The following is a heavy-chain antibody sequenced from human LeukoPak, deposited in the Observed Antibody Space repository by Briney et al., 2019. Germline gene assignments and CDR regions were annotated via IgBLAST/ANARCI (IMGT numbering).Heavy chain of an antibody. J-gene: IGHJ4*02. CDR2: INWNGGST. CDR3: AREGAGTCSDY. D-gene: IGHD6-19*01. CDR1: GFSFSTYW. V-gene: IGHV3-20*04. Sequence: GGSLRLSCAASGFSFSTYWMSWVRQAPGKGLEWVSVINWNGGSTGYADSVKGRFTISRDNAKNSLYLQMNSLRAEDTALYYCAREGAGTCSDYWGQGTLVTVSS.